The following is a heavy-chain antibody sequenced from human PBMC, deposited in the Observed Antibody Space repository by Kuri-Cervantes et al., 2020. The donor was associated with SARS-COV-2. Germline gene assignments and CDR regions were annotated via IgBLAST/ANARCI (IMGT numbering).Heavy chain of an antibody. J-gene: IGHJ4*02. Sequence: ASVKVSCKSAGYNFNSYDISWVRQAPGQGLEWMGWISVQNGNTKYAEKFQGRVSFTTDTSTSTAYMELRSLRSDDTAVYYCARESGSSGWYGFDYWGQGTLVTVSS. V-gene: IGHV1-18*04. CDR2: ISVQNGNT. D-gene: IGHD6-19*01. CDR1: GYNFNSYD. CDR3: ARESGSSGWYGFDY.